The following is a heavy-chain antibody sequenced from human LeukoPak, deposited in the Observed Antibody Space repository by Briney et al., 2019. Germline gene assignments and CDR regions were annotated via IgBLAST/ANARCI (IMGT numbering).Heavy chain of an antibody. V-gene: IGHV1-46*01. D-gene: IGHD1-26*01. CDR3: VQWGGSWDAFDI. J-gene: IGHJ3*02. Sequence: ASVKVSCKASGYTFTSYYMHWVRQAPGQGLEWMGIINPSGGSTSYAQKFQGRVTMTRDMSTSTVYMELSSLRSEDTAVYYCVQWGGSWDAFDIWGQGTMVTASS. CDR1: GYTFTSYY. CDR2: INPSGGST.